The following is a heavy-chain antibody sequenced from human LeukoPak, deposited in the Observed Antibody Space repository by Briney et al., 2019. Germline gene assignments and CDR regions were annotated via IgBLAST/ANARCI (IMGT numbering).Heavy chain of an antibody. CDR2: INPNSGGT. CDR1: GYTFTGYY. CDR3: GRDPTRYSGYDSAYYFDY. D-gene: IGHD5-12*01. J-gene: IGHJ4*02. V-gene: IGHV1-2*02. Sequence: ASVKVSCKASGYTFTGYYMHWVRQAPGQGLEWMGWINPNSGGTNYAQKFQGRVTMTRDTSISTAYMELSRLRSDDTAVYYCGRDPTRYSGYDSAYYFDYWGQGTLVTVSS.